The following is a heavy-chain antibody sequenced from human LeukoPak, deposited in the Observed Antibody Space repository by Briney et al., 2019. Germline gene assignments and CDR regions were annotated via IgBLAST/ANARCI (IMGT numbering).Heavy chain of an antibody. CDR2: ISYDGSNK. J-gene: IGHJ6*02. V-gene: IGHV3-30*18. Sequence: GGSLRLSCAASGFTFSSYGMHWVRQAPGKGLEWVAVISYDGSNKYYADSVKGRFTISRDNSKNTLYLQMNSLIAEDTAVYYCAKNPDYYYYGMDVWGQGTTVTVSS. CDR3: AKNPDYYYYGMDV. CDR1: GFTFSSYG.